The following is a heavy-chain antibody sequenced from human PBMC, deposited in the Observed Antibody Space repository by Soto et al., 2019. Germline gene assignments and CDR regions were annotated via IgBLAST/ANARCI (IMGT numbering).Heavy chain of an antibody. V-gene: IGHV1-18*01. J-gene: IGHJ6*03. Sequence: QVQLAQSGPELKKPGASLEVSCRASGYTFSNYGISWVRQVPGQGLEWMAWISVKNGDTNFAQKFQGRLSVTTDTSTSTAYLNLRSLRSADTAVYYCARLTNLSSPKYRFYYYMDIWGKGTTVTVSS. D-gene: IGHD1-1*01. CDR2: ISVKNGDT. CDR1: GYTFSNYG. CDR3: ARLTNLSSPKYRFYYYMDI.